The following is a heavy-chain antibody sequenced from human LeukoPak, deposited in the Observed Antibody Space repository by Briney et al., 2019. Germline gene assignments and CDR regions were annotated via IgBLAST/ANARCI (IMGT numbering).Heavy chain of an antibody. D-gene: IGHD6-6*01. J-gene: IGHJ5*02. CDR2: IYYSGST. V-gene: IGHV4-59*01. Sequence: SSETLSLTCTVSGGSISSYYWSWIRQPPGKGLEWIGYIYYSGSTNYNPSLKSRVTISVDTSKNQFSLKLSSVTAADTAVYYCARDRLYSISFDPWGQGTLVTVSS. CDR3: ARDRLYSISFDP. CDR1: GGSISSYY.